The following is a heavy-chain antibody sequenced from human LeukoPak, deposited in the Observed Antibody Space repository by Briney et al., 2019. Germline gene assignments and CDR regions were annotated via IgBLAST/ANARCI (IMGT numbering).Heavy chain of an antibody. V-gene: IGHV3-48*03. Sequence: GGSLRLSCAASGFTFSSYEMNWVRQAPGKGLEWVSYISSSGSTIYYADSVKGRFTLSRENAKNSLYLQMNSLRAEDTAVYYCARVYCSGGSCYRDAFDIWGQGTMVTVSS. CDR2: ISSSGSTI. D-gene: IGHD2-15*01. J-gene: IGHJ3*02. CDR1: GFTFSSYE. CDR3: ARVYCSGGSCYRDAFDI.